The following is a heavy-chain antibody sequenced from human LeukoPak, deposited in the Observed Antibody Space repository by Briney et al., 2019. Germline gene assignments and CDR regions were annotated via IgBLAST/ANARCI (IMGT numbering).Heavy chain of an antibody. J-gene: IGHJ4*02. Sequence: GGSLRLSCAASGFTSSDHYMDWVRQAPGKGLEWVGRSKNRVYSYTTEYAASVNGRLTISRDDSRNSMFLQMNSLKTEDTAVYYCARAMTTFNRGFDYWGQGTLVTVSS. V-gene: IGHV3-72*01. CDR1: GFTSSDHY. CDR2: SKNRVYSYTT. CDR3: ARAMTTFNRGFDY. D-gene: IGHD1-14*01.